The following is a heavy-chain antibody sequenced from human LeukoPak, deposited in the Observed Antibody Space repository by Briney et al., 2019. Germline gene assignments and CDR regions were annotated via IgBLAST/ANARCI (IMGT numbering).Heavy chain of an antibody. D-gene: IGHD3-3*01. CDR3: ARALLPKYYDFWSGPDEFDY. J-gene: IGHJ4*02. CDR1: GYTFTGYY. V-gene: IGHV1-2*02. CDR2: INPNSGGT. Sequence: ASVKVSCKASGYTFTGYYMHWVRQAPGQGLEWMGWINPNSGGTNYAQKFQGRVTMTRDTSISAAYMELSRLRSDDTAVYYCARALLPKYYDFWSGPDEFDYWGQGTLVTVSS.